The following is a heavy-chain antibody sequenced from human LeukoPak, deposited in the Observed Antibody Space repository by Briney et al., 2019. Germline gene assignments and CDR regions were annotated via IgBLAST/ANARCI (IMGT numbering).Heavy chain of an antibody. CDR2: ISGSGGST. CDR3: AKISLHDYGDYADY. CDR1: GFTFSSYV. V-gene: IGHV3-23*01. D-gene: IGHD4-17*01. Sequence: GGSLRLSCAASGFTFSSYVMSWVRQAPGKGLEWVSAISGSGGSTYYADSVKGRFTISRDNSKNTLYLQMNSLRAEDTAVYYCAKISLHDYGDYADYWGQGTLVTVSS. J-gene: IGHJ4*02.